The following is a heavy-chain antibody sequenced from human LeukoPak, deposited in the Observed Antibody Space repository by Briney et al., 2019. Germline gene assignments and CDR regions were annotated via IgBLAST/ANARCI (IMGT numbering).Heavy chain of an antibody. CDR1: GFTFSSYA. CDR3: AKGPYCSSTSCRYTRYYYYYYGMDV. D-gene: IGHD2-2*01. CDR2: ISYDGSNK. J-gene: IGHJ6*02. Sequence: PGRSLRLSCAASGFTFSSYAMRWVRQAPGKGLEWVAVISYDGSNKYYADSVKGRFTISRDNSKNTLYLQMSSLRAEDTAVYYCAKGPYCSSTSCRYTRYYYYYYGMDVWGQGTTVTVSS. V-gene: IGHV3-30-3*01.